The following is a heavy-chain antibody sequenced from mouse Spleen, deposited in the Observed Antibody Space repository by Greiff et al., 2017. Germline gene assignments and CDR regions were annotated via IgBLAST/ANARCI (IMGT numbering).Heavy chain of an antibody. D-gene: IGHD2-13*01. CDR3: ARCPYGDYSYWCFDV. J-gene: IGHJ1*01. Sequence: VMLVESGAELVRPGTSVKVSCKASGYAFTNYLIEWVKQRPGQGLEWIGVINPGSGGTNYNEKFKGKATLTADKSSSTAYMQLSSLTSEDSAVYFCARCPYGDYSYWCFDVWGAGTTVTVSS. CDR2: INPGSGGT. V-gene: IGHV1-54*01. CDR1: GYAFTNYL.